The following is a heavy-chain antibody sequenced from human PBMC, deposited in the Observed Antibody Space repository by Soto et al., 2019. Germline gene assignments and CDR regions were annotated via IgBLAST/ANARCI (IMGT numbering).Heavy chain of an antibody. J-gene: IGHJ3*01. V-gene: IGHV1-18*01. Sequence: QSPLVQSGGEVKRPGASVKVSCKASGYTCNKYGFTWVRQAPGQGLEGMGRISAYNDYTNFAQKFQGRVTLTTDAYTNTAYMELKILRSDDTAIYYCARGRGVVVPAGTPDAFDVWGQGTMVTVSS. CDR2: ISAYNDYT. CDR1: GYTCNKYG. D-gene: IGHD6-13*01. CDR3: ARGRGVVVPAGTPDAFDV.